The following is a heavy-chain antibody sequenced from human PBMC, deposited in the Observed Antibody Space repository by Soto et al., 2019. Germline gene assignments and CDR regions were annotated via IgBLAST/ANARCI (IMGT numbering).Heavy chain of an antibody. V-gene: IGHV3-15*01. CDR1: GITFTYAW. CDR2: VKSEAGGGTI. CDR3: AHIGALTHNDVFST. D-gene: IGHD2-21*01. Sequence: EVQLVESGGGLVNPGGSLRLSCAASGITFTYAWMTWVRQAPGRGLEWVGRVKSEAGGGTIDYAAPVKGRFTISRDDSRSMLYLQMNSLKSEDTAVYYCAHIGALTHNDVFSTWGQGTVVTVSS. J-gene: IGHJ3*02.